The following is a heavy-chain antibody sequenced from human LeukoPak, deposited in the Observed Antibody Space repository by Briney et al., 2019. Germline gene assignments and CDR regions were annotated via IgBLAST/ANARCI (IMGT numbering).Heavy chain of an antibody. CDR3: ACSTSWNFDY. CDR1: GDSISSNSAA. V-gene: IGHV6-1*01. Sequence: SQTLSLTSATSGDSISSNSAAWNWIRQSPSTSLEWLGRTYHRSQRYNDYSVSVKSRITNNPDTSNNQFYLHLNSLTPDDTAVYYCACSTSWNFDYCAQGTLVTVSS. D-gene: IGHD2-2*01. CDR2: TYHRSQRYN. J-gene: IGHJ4*02.